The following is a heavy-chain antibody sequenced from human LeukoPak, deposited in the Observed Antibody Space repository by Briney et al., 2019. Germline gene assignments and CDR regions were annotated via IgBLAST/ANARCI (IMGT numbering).Heavy chain of an antibody. Sequence: PSETLSLTCTVSGGSINTYYWSWIRQPAGKGLEWIGRIFASGSTNYNPSLKSRVIISMDTSKNQFSLNLNSVTAADTAIYYCARAVFDGSTLSSWGQGTLVTVSS. V-gene: IGHV4-4*07. D-gene: IGHD5-24*01. CDR2: IFASGST. CDR1: GGSINTYY. J-gene: IGHJ4*02. CDR3: ARAVFDGSTLSS.